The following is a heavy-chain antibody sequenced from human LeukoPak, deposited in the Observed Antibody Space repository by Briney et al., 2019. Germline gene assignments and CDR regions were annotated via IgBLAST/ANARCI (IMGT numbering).Heavy chain of an antibody. Sequence: SLTLSLMRSLRCHAIDRCYWSWIRRPPGKGLEWIGYIYYSGSTNYNPSLKSRVTISVDRSKNQFSLKLSSVTAADTAVYYCARGSYSVDYWGQGTLVTVSS. D-gene: IGHD1-26*01. V-gene: IGHV4-59*07. CDR2: IYYSGST. CDR3: ARGSYSVDY. CDR1: CHAIDRCY. J-gene: IGHJ4*02.